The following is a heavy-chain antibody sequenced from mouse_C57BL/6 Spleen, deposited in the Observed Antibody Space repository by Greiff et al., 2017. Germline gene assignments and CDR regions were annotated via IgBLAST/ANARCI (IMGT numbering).Heavy chain of an antibody. CDR2: INPGSGGT. J-gene: IGHJ2*01. D-gene: IGHD2-1*01. V-gene: IGHV1-54*01. CDR3: AREGDYGNYVGNYFDC. Sequence: QVHVKQSGAELVRPGTSVKVSCKASGYAFTNYLIEWVKQRPGQGLEWIGVINPGSGGTNYNEKFKGKATLTADKSSSTAYMQLSSLTSEDSAVYFCAREGDYGNYVGNYFDCWGQGTTLTVSS. CDR1: GYAFTNYL.